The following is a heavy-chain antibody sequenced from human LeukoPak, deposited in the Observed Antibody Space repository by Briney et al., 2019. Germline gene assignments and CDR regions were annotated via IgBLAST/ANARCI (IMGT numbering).Heavy chain of an antibody. CDR3: AREMGGDYGSGTFFDL. Sequence: GGSLRLSCAASEFVFSDYYMSWVRQAPGKGLEWVSYISSGGDTKYYADSVKGRFTISRDNAKNSLYLQMNNLRAKDTAVYYCAREMGGDYGSGTFFDLWGQGNMVTVSS. CDR2: ISSGGDTK. J-gene: IGHJ4*02. CDR1: EFVFSDYY. V-gene: IGHV3-11*01. D-gene: IGHD3-10*01.